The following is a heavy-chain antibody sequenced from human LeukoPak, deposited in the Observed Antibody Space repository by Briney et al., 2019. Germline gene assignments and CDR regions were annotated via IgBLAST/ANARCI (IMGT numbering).Heavy chain of an antibody. CDR2: INHSGST. CDR1: GGSFSGYY. V-gene: IGHV4-34*01. J-gene: IGHJ4*02. CDR3: ARVGAAAGTWVRY. D-gene: IGHD6-13*01. Sequence: PSETLSLTCAVYGGSFSGYYWSWIRQPPGKGLEWIGEINHSGSTNYNPSLKSRVTISVDTSKNQFSLKLSSVTAADTAVYYCARVGAAAGTWVRYWGQGTLVTVSS.